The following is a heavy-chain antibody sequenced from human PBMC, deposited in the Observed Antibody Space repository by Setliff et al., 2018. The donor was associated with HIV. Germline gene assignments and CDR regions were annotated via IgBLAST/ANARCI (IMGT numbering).Heavy chain of an antibody. V-gene: IGHV4-4*08. D-gene: IGHD2-21*02. CDR3: ARVFPVVTAEDNRFDP. J-gene: IGHJ5*02. CDR2: IYASDTT. CDR1: GGSVDIYH. Sequence: PSETLSLTCTVSGGSVDIYHLIWIRQPPGKGLESIGYIYASDTTHYNPSLESRVTIYRDASKNQISLKLRSVTAADTAVYYCARVFPVVTAEDNRFDPWGQGTLVTVSS.